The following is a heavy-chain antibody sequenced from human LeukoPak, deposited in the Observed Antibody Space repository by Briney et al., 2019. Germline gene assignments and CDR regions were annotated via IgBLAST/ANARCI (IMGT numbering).Heavy chain of an antibody. V-gene: IGHV4-38-2*02. CDR2: IYHSGST. J-gene: IGHJ4*02. CDR3: ARYQTGTMFAV. D-gene: IGHD1/OR15-1a*01. CDR1: GYSISSGYY. Sequence: SETLSLTCTVSGYSISSGYYWGWIRQPPGKGLEWIGSIYHSGSTYYNPSLRSRITMSLDTSENQLSLKLYSVTAADTAIYYCARYQTGTMFAVWGQGTLVTISS.